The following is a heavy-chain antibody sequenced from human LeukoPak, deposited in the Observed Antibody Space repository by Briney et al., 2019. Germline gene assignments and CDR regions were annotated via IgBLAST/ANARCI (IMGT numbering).Heavy chain of an antibody. CDR2: IYHSGST. V-gene: IGHV4-30-2*01. Sequence: SETLSLTCAVSGGSISSGGYSWSWIRQPPGKGLEWIGYIYHSGSTYYNPSLKSRVTISVDRSKNQFSLKLSSVTAADTAVYYCARGGACSSTSCFTWFDSWGQGTLVTVSS. J-gene: IGHJ5*01. CDR3: ARGGACSSTSCFTWFDS. CDR1: GGSISSGGYS. D-gene: IGHD2-2*01.